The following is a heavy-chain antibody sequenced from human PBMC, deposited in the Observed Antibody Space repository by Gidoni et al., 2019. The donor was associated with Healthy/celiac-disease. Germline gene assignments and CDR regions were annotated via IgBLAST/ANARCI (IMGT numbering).Heavy chain of an antibody. CDR2: SYYSEST. Sequence: QVQLQESGPGLVKPSETLSLTCTVSGGSISSYYWSWIRQSPGQGLEWIGYSYYSESTNYNPSLKSRVTISVDTSKNQFSLKLSSVTAADTAVYYCARGVGITNWFDHWGQGTLVTVSS. J-gene: IGHJ5*02. CDR1: GGSISSYY. CDR3: ARGVGITNWFDH. V-gene: IGHV4-59*01. D-gene: IGHD1-20*01.